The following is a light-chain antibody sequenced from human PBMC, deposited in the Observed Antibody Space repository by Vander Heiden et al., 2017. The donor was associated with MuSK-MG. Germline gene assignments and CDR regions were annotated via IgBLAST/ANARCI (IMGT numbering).Light chain of an antibody. CDR2: GVA. J-gene: IGKJ2*01. Sequence: IVLTQFSAILSVSPGEGATLPCRASQSVSNNLAWYQHKPGQAPRLLIYGVATRATGIPAKFSGSGCGREFTLTISSRQSEDFAVYYCQQHYNWPPYTFGQGTKLEIK. CDR1: QSVSNN. V-gene: IGKV3D-15*01. CDR3: QQHYNWPPYT.